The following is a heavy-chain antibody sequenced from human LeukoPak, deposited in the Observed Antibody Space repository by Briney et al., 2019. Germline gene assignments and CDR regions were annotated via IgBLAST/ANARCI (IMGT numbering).Heavy chain of an antibody. Sequence: PSETLSLTCTVSGGSISSSSYYWGWIRQPPGKGLEWIGSIYYSGSTYYNPSLKSRVTISVDTSKNQFSLKLSSVTAADTAVYYCARPGYYYDSSGYYSGGWSDPWGQGTLVTVSS. V-gene: IGHV4-39*07. J-gene: IGHJ5*02. CDR2: IYYSGST. CDR1: GGSISSSSYY. CDR3: ARPGYYYDSSGYYSGGWSDP. D-gene: IGHD3-22*01.